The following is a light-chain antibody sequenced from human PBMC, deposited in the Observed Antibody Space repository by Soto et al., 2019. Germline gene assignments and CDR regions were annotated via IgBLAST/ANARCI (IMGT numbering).Light chain of an antibody. Sequence: AIRMTQSPSSFSATTGDRGSITCRASQGISSYLAWYQQKPGKAPKLLIYAASTLQSGVPSRFSGSGSGTDFTLTISCLQSEDFATYYCQQYYSYPHTSGQGTKVDIK. CDR2: AAS. CDR3: QQYYSYPHT. CDR1: QGISSY. V-gene: IGKV1-8*01. J-gene: IGKJ1*01.